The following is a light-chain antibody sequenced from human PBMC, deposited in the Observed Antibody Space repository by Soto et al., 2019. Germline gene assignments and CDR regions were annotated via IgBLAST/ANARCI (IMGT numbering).Light chain of an antibody. V-gene: IGLV2-11*01. Sequence: QSALTQPRSVSGSPGQSVTISCTGTSSDVGGYNYVSWYQQHPGKAPKLMIHDVSKRPSGVPDRFSGSKSGNTASLTISGLQAEDEADYYCCSYAGNYFVVFGGGTKLTVL. CDR2: DVS. CDR1: SSDVGGYNY. CDR3: CSYAGNYFVV. J-gene: IGLJ2*01.